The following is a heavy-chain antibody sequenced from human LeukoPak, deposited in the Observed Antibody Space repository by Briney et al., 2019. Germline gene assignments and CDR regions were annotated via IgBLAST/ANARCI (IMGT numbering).Heavy chain of an antibody. D-gene: IGHD2-21*01. CDR2: IYYSGST. J-gene: IGHJ6*03. V-gene: IGHV4-39*01. CDR3: ARGDCSGSICYSPMDV. Sequence: SETLSLTCTVSGGSISSSSYYWGWIRQPPGKGLEWIGSIYYSGSTYYNPSLKSRVTISVDTSKNQFSLKLSSVTAADTAVYYCARGDCSGSICYSPMDVWGTGTTVTVSS. CDR1: GGSISSSSYY.